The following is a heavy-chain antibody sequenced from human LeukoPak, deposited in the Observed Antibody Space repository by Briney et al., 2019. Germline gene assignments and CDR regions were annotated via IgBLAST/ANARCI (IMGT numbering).Heavy chain of an antibody. Sequence: GGSLRLSCTASGFNFGDYGMNWVRQAPGKGLEWVSSISSSSSYIYYADSVKGRFTISRDNAKNSLYLQMNSLRAEDTAVYYCARAEVTSFDYWGQGTLVTVSS. CDR3: ARAEVTSFDY. D-gene: IGHD4-11*01. CDR1: GFNFGDYG. CDR2: ISSSSSYI. J-gene: IGHJ4*02. V-gene: IGHV3-21*01.